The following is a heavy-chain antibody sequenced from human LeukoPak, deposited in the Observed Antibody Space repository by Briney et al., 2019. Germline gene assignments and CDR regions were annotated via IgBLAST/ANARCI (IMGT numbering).Heavy chain of an antibody. CDR2: INPNSGGT. CDR1: GYTFTGYY. J-gene: IGHJ4*02. D-gene: IGHD3-22*01. CDR3: ASDRTVSSGYYVLDY. V-gene: IGHV1-2*02. Sequence: GASGKVSCKASGYTFTGYYMHWVRQAPGQGLEWMGWINPNSGGTNYAQKFQGRVTMTRDTSISTVYMELSRLRSDDTAVYYCASDRTVSSGYYVLDYWGQGTLVTVSS.